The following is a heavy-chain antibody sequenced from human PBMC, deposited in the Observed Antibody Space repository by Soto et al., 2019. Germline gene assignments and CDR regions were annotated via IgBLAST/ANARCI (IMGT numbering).Heavy chain of an antibody. CDR2: ISAYNGNT. Sequence: QVQLVQSGAEVKKPGASVKVSCKASGYTFTSYGISWVRQAPGQGLEWMGWISAYNGNTNYAQKLQGRVTMTTDTSTRTAYMELRSLRSDDTAVYYCARVRYSGYGSYYYYGMDVWGQGTTVTVSS. V-gene: IGHV1-18*04. D-gene: IGHD5-12*01. CDR3: ARVRYSGYGSYYYYGMDV. J-gene: IGHJ6*02. CDR1: GYTFTSYG.